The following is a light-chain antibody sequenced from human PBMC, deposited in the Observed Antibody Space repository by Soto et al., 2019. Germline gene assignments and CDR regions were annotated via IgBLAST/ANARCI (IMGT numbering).Light chain of an antibody. CDR2: GAS. CDR3: QKYDDWPLT. V-gene: IGKV3-15*01. Sequence: EIVMTQSPDTLSVSPGERATLSCRASQNIGIKLAWYQQKPGQSPRLLIYGASTRATGIPARFSGSGSGTEFTLTISSLQSADFDVYYCQKYDDWPLTFGGGAKVEIK. CDR1: QNIGIK. J-gene: IGKJ4*01.